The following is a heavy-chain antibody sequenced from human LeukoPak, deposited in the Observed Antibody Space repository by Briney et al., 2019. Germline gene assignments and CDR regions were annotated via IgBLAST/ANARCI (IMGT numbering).Heavy chain of an antibody. CDR2: IYYSGST. V-gene: IGHV4-61*08. D-gene: IGHD3-22*01. CDR3: ARGRSSGYHVGIDY. Sequence: PSETLSLTCTVSGGSISSGGYYWSWIRQPPGKGLEWIGYIYYSGSTNYNPSLKSRVTISVDTSKNQFSLKLSSVTAADTAVYYCARGRSSGYHVGIDYWGQGTLVTVSS. CDR1: GGSISSGGYY. J-gene: IGHJ4*02.